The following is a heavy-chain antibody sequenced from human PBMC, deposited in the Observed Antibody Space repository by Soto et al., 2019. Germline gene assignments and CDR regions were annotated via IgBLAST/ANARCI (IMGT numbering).Heavy chain of an antibody. CDR2: IYYSGST. D-gene: IGHD5-18*01. Sequence: SETLSLTCTVSGCSISSGGYYWSWIRQHPGKGLEWIGYIYYSGSTYYNPSLKSRVTISVDKSKNQFSLKLSSVTAADTAVYSCARTPWDGYTGYYFDYWGQGTLVTVSS. V-gene: IGHV4-31*03. CDR1: GCSISSGGYY. J-gene: IGHJ4*02. CDR3: ARTPWDGYTGYYFDY.